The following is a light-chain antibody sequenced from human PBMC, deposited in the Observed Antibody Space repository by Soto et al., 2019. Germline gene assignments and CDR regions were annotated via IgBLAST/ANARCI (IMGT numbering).Light chain of an antibody. CDR1: RSIINW. CDR2: KAS. Sequence: DIQLTQSPSTLSASVGDRVTITCRASRSIINWLAWYQQKSGKGPKLLIYKASNLQTGVPSRFSGSGYGTEFTCTIGSLQPDDVATYYCQQYYSFPYTFGKGTKLDMK. J-gene: IGKJ2*01. CDR3: QQYYSFPYT. V-gene: IGKV1-5*03.